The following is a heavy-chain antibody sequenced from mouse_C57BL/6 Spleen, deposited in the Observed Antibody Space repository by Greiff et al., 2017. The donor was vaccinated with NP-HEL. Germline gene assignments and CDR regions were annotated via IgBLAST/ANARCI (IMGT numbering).Heavy chain of an antibody. J-gene: IGHJ4*01. CDR3: ARVQTGTDAMDY. V-gene: IGHV1-55*01. Sequence: VQLQQPGAELVKPGASVKMSCKASGYTFTSYWITWVKQRPGQGLEWIGDIYPGSGSTNYNEKFKSKATLTVDKSSSTAYMQLSSLTSEDSAVYYCARVQTGTDAMDYWGQGTSVTVSS. CDR1: GYTFTSYW. D-gene: IGHD4-1*01. CDR2: IYPGSGST.